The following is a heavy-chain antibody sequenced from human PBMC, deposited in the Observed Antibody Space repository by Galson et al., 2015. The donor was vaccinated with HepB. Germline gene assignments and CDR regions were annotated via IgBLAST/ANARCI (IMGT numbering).Heavy chain of an antibody. CDR2: ISASSTYT. Sequence: SLRLSCAASGFSFSDYYVSWIRQAPGKGLEWISYISASSTYTTYADSVKGRFTISRNNAKKSLYLQMNSLRAEDTAVYYCARDGDYLSYRPHWFDPWGQGTTVTVSS. V-gene: IGHV3-11*06. CDR1: GFSFSDYY. J-gene: IGHJ5*01. D-gene: IGHD4-17*01. CDR3: ARDGDYLSYRPHWFDP.